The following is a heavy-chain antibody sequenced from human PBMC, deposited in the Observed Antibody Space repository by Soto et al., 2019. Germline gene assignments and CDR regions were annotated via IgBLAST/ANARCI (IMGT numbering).Heavy chain of an antibody. CDR1: GGSFSGYY. CDR3: ARASVVVVAATWAYYYYGMDV. J-gene: IGHJ6*02. D-gene: IGHD2-15*01. V-gene: IGHV4-34*01. Sequence: QVQLQQWGAGLLKPSETLSLTCAVYGGSFSGYYWSWIRQPPGKGLEWIGGINHSGSTNYNPSLKSRVTISVDTSKNQFSLKLSSVTAADTAVYYCARASVVVVAATWAYYYYGMDVWGQGTTVTVSS. CDR2: INHSGST.